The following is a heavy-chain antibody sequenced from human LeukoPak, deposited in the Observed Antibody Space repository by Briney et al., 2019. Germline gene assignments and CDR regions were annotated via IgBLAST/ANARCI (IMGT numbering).Heavy chain of an antibody. V-gene: IGHV3-23*01. D-gene: IGHD4-17*01. CDR3: AKDRTTVTTSGMDV. J-gene: IGHJ6*02. Sequence: GGSLRLSCAASGFTFSSDAMSWVRQAPGKGLEWVSAISGSGGSTYYAASVKGRFTLSRDNSKNTLYLQMNSLRAEDAAVYYCAKDRTTVTTSGMDVWGQGTTVTVSS. CDR2: ISGSGGST. CDR1: GFTFSSDA.